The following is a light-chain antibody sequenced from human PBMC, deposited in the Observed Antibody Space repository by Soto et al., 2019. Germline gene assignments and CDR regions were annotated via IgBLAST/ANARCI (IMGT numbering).Light chain of an antibody. CDR2: AND. J-gene: IGLJ2*01. CDR3: QSYDNSLLAYV. V-gene: IGLV1-40*01. Sequence: QAVVTQPPSVSGAPGQRLTISCAGTSSNIGAGFDVHWYQQLPGTAPKLLIYANDDRPSGVPDRFSGSTSGTSASLAITGLQAEDAADYYCQSYDNSLLAYVLGGGTKLTVL. CDR1: SSNIGAGFD.